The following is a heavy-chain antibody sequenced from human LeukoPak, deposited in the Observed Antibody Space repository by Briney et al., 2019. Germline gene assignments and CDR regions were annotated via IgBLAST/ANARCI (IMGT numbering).Heavy chain of an antibody. D-gene: IGHD3-10*01. CDR1: GGSFSTYY. Sequence: SETLSLTCTVSGGSFSTYYWSWIGQSPEKGLEGSGYIYYTGSTNYNPSLRRRVTISVDTSKNQFSLKVTSVTAADTAVYYCARVDHGTGTYTKPYYYYYMDVWGKGTTVILSS. CDR2: IYYTGST. CDR3: ARVDHGTGTYTKPYYYYYMDV. V-gene: IGHV4-59*01. J-gene: IGHJ6*03.